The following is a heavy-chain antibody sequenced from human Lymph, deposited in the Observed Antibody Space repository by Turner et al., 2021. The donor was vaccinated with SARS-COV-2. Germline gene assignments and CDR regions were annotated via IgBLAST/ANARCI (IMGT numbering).Heavy chain of an antibody. CDR3: ATLKSNWKILTGRYYFDF. Sequence: QVQLVQSGAEVKKPGASVKVSCKVSGYNLTELSIHWVRQAPGKGLEWMGGFDPEDGATIYEQKFQGRVTMTEDTSTDTAYMELSSLRSEDTAVYYCATLKSNWKILTGRYYFDFWGQGTLVTVSS. V-gene: IGHV1-24*01. J-gene: IGHJ4*02. D-gene: IGHD1-1*01. CDR2: FDPEDGAT. CDR1: GYNLTELS.